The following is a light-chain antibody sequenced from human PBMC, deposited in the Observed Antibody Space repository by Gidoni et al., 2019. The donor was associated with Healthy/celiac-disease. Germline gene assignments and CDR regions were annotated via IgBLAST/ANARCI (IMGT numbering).Light chain of an antibody. CDR3: QQYDNLPRT. Sequence: DIQITQSPSSLTASLGDRVTITCQASQDISNYLNWYQQKPGKAPTPPIYDASNLETGVPSRFSGSGSGTDCTFTISRLQPEDIATYYCQQYDNLPRTFGPGTKVDIK. CDR2: DAS. CDR1: QDISNY. J-gene: IGKJ3*01. V-gene: IGKV1-33*01.